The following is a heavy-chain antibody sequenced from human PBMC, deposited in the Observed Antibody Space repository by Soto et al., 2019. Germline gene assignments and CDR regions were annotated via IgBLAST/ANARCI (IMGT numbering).Heavy chain of an antibody. D-gene: IGHD6-19*01. CDR1: GFTFSSYA. J-gene: IGHJ4*02. V-gene: IGHV3-23*01. CDR2: ISGSGGNT. CDR3: AKCAGSGWYPDY. Sequence: EVQLLESAGGLVQPGGSLSLSCAASGFTFSSYAMRWVRQAPGKGLEWVSAISGSGGNTYYADSVKGRFTISRDNSKNTLFLQLNSLRDEDKAVYYCAKCAGSGWYPDYWGQGTLVTVSS.